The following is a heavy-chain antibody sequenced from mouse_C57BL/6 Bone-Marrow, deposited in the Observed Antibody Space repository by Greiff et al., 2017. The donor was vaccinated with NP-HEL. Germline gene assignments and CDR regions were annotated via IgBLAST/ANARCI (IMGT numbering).Heavy chain of an antibody. Sequence: VMLVESGAELARPGASVKLSCKASGYNFTSYGISWLKQRNGQGLEWIGEIYPRSGNTYYNEKLKGKATLTADKSSSTAYMELRSLTSEDSAVYFCARTGEGFDYWGQGTTLTVSS. V-gene: IGHV1-81*01. CDR2: IYPRSGNT. CDR3: ARTGEGFDY. J-gene: IGHJ2*01. CDR1: GYNFTSYG. D-gene: IGHD4-1*01.